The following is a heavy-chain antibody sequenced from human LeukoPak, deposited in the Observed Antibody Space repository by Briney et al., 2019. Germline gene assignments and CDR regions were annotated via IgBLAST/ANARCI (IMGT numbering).Heavy chain of an antibody. Sequence: ASVKVSCKASGYTFTGYYMHWVRQAPGQGREWMGWISAYNGNTNYAQKLQGSVTMTTDTSTSTAYMELRSLRSDDTAVYYCARDPRRRWQLVRYNWFDPWGQGTLVTVSS. J-gene: IGHJ5*02. V-gene: IGHV1-18*04. CDR2: ISAYNGNT. D-gene: IGHD6-13*01. CDR1: GYTFTGYY. CDR3: ARDPRRRWQLVRYNWFDP.